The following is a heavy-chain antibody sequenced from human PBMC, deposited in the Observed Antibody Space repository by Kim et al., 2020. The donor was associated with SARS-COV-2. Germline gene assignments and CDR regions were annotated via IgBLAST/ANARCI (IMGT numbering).Heavy chain of an antibody. V-gene: IGHV3-74*01. Sequence: STTHAASRRGRSTSSRDTAKNTLYLQMNSLRAEDTAVYYCARGGSGSLDYWGQGTLVTVSS. J-gene: IGHJ4*02. CDR2: ST. CDR3: ARGGSGSLDY. D-gene: IGHD3-16*01.